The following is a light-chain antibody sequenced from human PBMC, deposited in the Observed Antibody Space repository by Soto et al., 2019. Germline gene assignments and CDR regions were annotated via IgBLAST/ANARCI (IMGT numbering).Light chain of an antibody. CDR3: QQYSSYST. CDR1: QSISSW. V-gene: IGKV1-5*03. Sequence: DIQMTQSPSTLSASVGDRVTITCRASQSISSWLAWYQQKPGKAPKLLIYKSSNLESGVPSRFSGSGSGTEFSLTISSLQPDDVATYYCQQYSSYSTFCQGTKVEIK. J-gene: IGKJ1*01. CDR2: KSS.